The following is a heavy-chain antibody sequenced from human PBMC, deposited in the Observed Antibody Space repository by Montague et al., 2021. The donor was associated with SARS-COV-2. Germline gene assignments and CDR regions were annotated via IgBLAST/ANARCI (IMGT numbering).Heavy chain of an antibody. D-gene: IGHD2-2*01. CDR2: FYYTGYT. CDR1: GASTNSNSYY. Sequence: SETLSLTCAVSGASTNSNSYYWGWIRQPPGKGLDWIGSFYYTGYTCYTPSLKSRVTISGDTSKNQSSLKLTSVTAADTAVYYCARMVGDCSSDSCYAVLWGQGTEVTVSS. CDR3: ARMVGDCSSDSCYAVL. V-gene: IGHV4-39*01. J-gene: IGHJ1*01.